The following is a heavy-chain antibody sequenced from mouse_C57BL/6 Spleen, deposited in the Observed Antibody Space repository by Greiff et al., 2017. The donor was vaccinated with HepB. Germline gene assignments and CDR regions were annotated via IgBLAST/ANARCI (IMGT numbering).Heavy chain of an antibody. CDR2: ISSGGSYT. Sequence: EVQGVESGGDLVKPGGSLKLSCAASGFTFSSYGMSWVRQTPDKRLEWVATISSGGSYTYYPDSVKGRFTISRDNAKNTLYLQMSSLKSEDTAMYYWARQYSSGFAWFAYWGQGTLVTVSA. J-gene: IGHJ3*01. CDR1: GFTFSSYG. D-gene: IGHD3-2*02. CDR3: ARQYSSGFAWFAY. V-gene: IGHV5-6*01.